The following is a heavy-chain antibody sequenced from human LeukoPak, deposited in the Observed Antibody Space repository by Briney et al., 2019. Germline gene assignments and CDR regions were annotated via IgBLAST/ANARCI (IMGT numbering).Heavy chain of an antibody. CDR1: GYTFTSYG. D-gene: IGHD3-22*01. CDR2: ISAYNGNT. J-gene: IGHJ4*02. V-gene: IGHV1-18*01. Sequence: GASVKVSCKASGYTFTSYGISWVRQAPGQGLKWMGWISAYNGNTNYAQKLQGRVTMTTDTSTSTAYMELRSLRSDDTAVYYCARGSLYYYDSSGYYGYWGQGTLVTVSS. CDR3: ARGSLYYYDSSGYYGY.